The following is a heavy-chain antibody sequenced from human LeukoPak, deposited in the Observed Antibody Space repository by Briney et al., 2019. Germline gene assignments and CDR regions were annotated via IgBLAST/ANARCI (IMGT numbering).Heavy chain of an antibody. J-gene: IGHJ4*02. CDR3: ATDLGLTMIRGGIVH. CDR2: IKSKGDGETT. Sequence: GGSLRLSCAASGFTFTNAWMTWVRHARGKGLEWVGRIKSKGDGETTDYAAPVKGRFTMSRDDSKATLYLQMNSLKAEDTAVYYCATDLGLTMIRGGIVHWGQGALVTVSS. V-gene: IGHV3-15*01. D-gene: IGHD3-10*01. CDR1: GFTFTNAW.